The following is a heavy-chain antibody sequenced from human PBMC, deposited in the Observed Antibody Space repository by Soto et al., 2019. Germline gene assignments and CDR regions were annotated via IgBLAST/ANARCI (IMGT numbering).Heavy chain of an antibody. J-gene: IGHJ6*02. CDR3: ARPGNSITIFGVPIDRGMDV. CDR2: IYPGDSDT. V-gene: IGHV5-51*01. Sequence: GESLKISCKGSGYSFTSYWIGWVRQMPGKGLEWMGIIYPGDSDTRYSPSFQGQVTISADKSISTAYLQWSSLKASDTAMYYCARPGNSITIFGVPIDRGMDVWGQGTTVTVSS. CDR1: GYSFTSYW. D-gene: IGHD3-3*01.